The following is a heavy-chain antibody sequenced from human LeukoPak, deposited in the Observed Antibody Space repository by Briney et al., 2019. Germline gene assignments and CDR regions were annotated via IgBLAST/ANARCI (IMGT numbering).Heavy chain of an antibody. Sequence: GGSLRLSCAASGFTFSSYAMSWVRQAPGKGLGWVSAISGSGGSTYYTDSVKGRFTISRDNSKNTLYLQMNSLRAEDTAVYYCAKAGGLKRHLGIFDYWGQGTLVIVSS. D-gene: IGHD1-14*01. CDR3: AKAGGLKRHLGIFDY. J-gene: IGHJ4*02. V-gene: IGHV3-23*01. CDR1: GFTFSSYA. CDR2: ISGSGGST.